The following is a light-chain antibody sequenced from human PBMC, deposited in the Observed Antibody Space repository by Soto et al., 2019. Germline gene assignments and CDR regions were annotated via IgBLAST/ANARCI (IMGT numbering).Light chain of an antibody. CDR1: QSLVYSDGNTY. Sequence: DVVMTQSPLSLPVTLGQPASISCRSSQSLVYSDGNTYLSWFQQRPGQSPRRLIYQVSNRDSGVPDRFSGSGSGTAFTLKISRVEAEDVGVYYCMQGTHWPPAFGQGTKVEIK. CDR3: MQGTHWPPA. J-gene: IGKJ1*01. CDR2: QVS. V-gene: IGKV2-30*01.